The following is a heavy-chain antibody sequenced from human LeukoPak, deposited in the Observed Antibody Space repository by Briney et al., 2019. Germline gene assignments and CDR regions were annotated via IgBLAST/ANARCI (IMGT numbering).Heavy chain of an antibody. CDR1: GGSISSSSYY. Sequence: SETLSPTCTVSGGSISSSSYYWGWIRQPPGKGLEWIGSIYYSGSTYYNPSLKSRVTISVDTSKNQFSLKLSSVTAADTAVYYCAREGSGYSGYDSDYWGQGTLVTVSS. J-gene: IGHJ4*02. CDR3: AREGSGYSGYDSDY. CDR2: IYYSGST. D-gene: IGHD5-12*01. V-gene: IGHV4-39*07.